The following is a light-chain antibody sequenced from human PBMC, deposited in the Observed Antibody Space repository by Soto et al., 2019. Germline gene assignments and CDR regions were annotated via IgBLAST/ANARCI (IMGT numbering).Light chain of an antibody. Sequence: QSALTQPPSVSAAPGQKVTISCSGSSSNIGGNSVSWYQQLPGTAPKLLIYDDNKRPSGIPDRFSGSKSGTSATLGITGLQTGDEADYYCGSWDSSLSAYVFGNGTKVTVL. CDR1: SSNIGGNS. J-gene: IGLJ1*01. CDR2: DDN. CDR3: GSWDSSLSAYV. V-gene: IGLV1-51*01.